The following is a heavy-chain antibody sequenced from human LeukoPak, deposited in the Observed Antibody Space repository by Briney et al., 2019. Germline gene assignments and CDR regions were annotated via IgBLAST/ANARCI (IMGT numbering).Heavy chain of an antibody. CDR1: GGSINSYY. Sequence: PSETLSLTCTVSGGSINSYYWSWIRQSAGKGLEWIGRIYTSGSTPAYSPSLKSRVTMSIDKSKNQFSLQLSSVTAADTAVYYCATSPPVVPAAITAFDIWGQGTMVTVSS. V-gene: IGHV4-4*07. CDR2: IYTSGSTP. CDR3: ATSPPVVPAAITAFDI. D-gene: IGHD2-2*01. J-gene: IGHJ3*02.